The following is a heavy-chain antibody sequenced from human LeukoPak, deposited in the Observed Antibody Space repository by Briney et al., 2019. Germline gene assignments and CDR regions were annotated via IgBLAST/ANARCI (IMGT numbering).Heavy chain of an antibody. D-gene: IGHD1-26*01. V-gene: IGHV3-23*01. CDR2: ISGSGGST. CDR3: AKDIPLGARIVGATGY. Sequence: GGSLRLSCAASGFTFSSYAMSWVRQAPGKGLEWVSAISGSGGSTYYADSVKGRFTISRDNSKNTLYLQMNSLRAEVTAVYYCAKDIPLGARIVGATGYWGQGTLVTVSS. J-gene: IGHJ4*02. CDR1: GFTFSSYA.